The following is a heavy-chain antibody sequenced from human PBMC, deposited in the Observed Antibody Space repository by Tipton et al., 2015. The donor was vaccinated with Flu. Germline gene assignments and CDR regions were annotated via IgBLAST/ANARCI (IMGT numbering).Heavy chain of an antibody. CDR2: ISYDGSNQ. Sequence: SLRLSCTASGFTFSNYGMFWVRQAQGQGQEWVTTISYDGSNQYYADSVKGRFTISRDNSKNMVYLQMNSLRAEDTAVYYCARDSDYGSGSYWVDYWGQESLFIVSS. D-gene: IGHD3-10*01. J-gene: IGHJ4*02. CDR1: GFTFSNYG. V-gene: IGHV3-30*13. CDR3: ARDSDYGSGSYWVDY.